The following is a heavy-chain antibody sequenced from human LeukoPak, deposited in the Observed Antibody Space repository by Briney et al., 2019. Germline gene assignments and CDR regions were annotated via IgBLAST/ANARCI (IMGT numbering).Heavy chain of an antibody. CDR1: GGSISSSSYY. D-gene: IGHD3-10*01. V-gene: IGHV4-39*01. CDR2: IYYSGST. Sequence: SETLSLTCTVSGGSISSSSYYWGWIRQPPGKGLEWIGSIYYSGSTYYNPSLKSRVTISVDTSKNQFSLKLSSVTAADTAVYYCARRLWFGELWGYFDYWGQGTLVTVSS. J-gene: IGHJ4*02. CDR3: ARRLWFGELWGYFDY.